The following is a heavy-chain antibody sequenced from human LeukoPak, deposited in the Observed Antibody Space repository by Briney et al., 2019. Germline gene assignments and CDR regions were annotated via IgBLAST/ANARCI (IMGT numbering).Heavy chain of an antibody. CDR2: IWFDGSNK. J-gene: IGHJ6*02. CDR3: ARDDGYDPLDV. V-gene: IGHV3-33*01. CDR1: GFSFRAYG. Sequence: GGSLRLSCAASGFSFRAYGMHWVRQAPGKGLEWVAVIWFDGSNKFYADSVKGRFTISRDNSKNTLYPQMNSLGAEDTAVYYCARDDGYDPLDVWGQGTTVTVSS. D-gene: IGHD3-3*01.